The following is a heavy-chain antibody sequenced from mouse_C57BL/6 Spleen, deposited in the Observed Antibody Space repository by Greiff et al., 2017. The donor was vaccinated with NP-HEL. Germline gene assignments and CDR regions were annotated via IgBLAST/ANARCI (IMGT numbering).Heavy chain of an antibody. V-gene: IGHV1-64*01. Sequence: QVQLQQPGAELVKPGASVKLSCKASGYTFTSYWMHWVKQRPGQGLEWIGMIHPNSGSTNYNEKFKSKATLTVDKSSGTTYMQLSSLTSEDSAVYYCARSYSNYGRFAYWGQGTLVTVSA. D-gene: IGHD2-5*01. CDR2: IHPNSGST. CDR1: GYTFTSYW. CDR3: ARSYSNYGRFAY. J-gene: IGHJ3*01.